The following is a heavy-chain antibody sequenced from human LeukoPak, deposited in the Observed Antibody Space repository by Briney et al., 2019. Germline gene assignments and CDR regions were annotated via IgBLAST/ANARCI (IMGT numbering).Heavy chain of an antibody. CDR3: ARILNYYGSGSYYNGGDY. CDR2: IYYSGST. J-gene: IGHJ4*02. V-gene: IGHV4-39*01. D-gene: IGHD3-10*01. Sequence: SETLSLTCTVSGGSISSYYWGWIRQPPGKGLEWIGSIYYSGSTYYNPSLKSRVTISVDTSKNQFSLKLSSVTAADTAVYYCARILNYYGSGSYYNGGDYWGQGTLVTVSS. CDR1: GGSISSYY.